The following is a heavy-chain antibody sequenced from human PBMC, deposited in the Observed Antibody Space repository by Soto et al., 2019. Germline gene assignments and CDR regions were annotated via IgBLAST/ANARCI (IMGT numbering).Heavy chain of an antibody. CDR3: ARALPVAKGGFDP. CDR1: GFTVSNTY. CDR2: IYTAGGT. D-gene: IGHD2-2*01. V-gene: IGHV3-53*01. J-gene: IGHJ5*02. Sequence: LXLSCAASGFTVSNTYMTWVRQPPGKGLECVSVIYTAGGTNYADSVKGRFIISRDNSKNTLYLQMNSLRAEDTAVYYCARALPVAKGGFDPWGQGTLVTVSS.